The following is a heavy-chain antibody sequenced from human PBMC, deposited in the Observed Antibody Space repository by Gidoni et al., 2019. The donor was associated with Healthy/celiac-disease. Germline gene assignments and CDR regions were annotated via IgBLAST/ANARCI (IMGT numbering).Heavy chain of an antibody. Sequence: QVQLQQWGAGLLKPSETLSLTCAVYGGSFSGYYWSWIRQPPGKGLEWIGEINHIRVTISVDTSKNQFSLKRSSVTAADTAVYYCARYPYYYDSSGLLTLKYYFDYWGQGTLVTVSS. D-gene: IGHD3-22*01. V-gene: IGHV4-34*01. CDR2: INH. CDR3: ARYPYYYDSSGLLTLKYYFDY. CDR1: GGSFSGYY. J-gene: IGHJ4*02.